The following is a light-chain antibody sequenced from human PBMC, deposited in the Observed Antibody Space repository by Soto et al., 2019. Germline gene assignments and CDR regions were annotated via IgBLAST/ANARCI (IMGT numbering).Light chain of an antibody. V-gene: IGKV3-11*01. Sequence: EIVLTQSPVTLSLSPGERATLSCRASQSVGSYFAWYQQKPGQAPRLIIYDASSRATGIPARFSGSGSGTDFTLTIISLEPEDFAFYSCQQRSDWPSTFGGGTRVEIK. CDR2: DAS. CDR1: QSVGSY. J-gene: IGKJ4*01. CDR3: QQRSDWPST.